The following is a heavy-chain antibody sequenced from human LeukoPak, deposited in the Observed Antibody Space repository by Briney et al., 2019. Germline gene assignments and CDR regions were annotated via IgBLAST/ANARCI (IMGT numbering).Heavy chain of an antibody. CDR2: ISGRATNT. V-gene: IGHV3-48*04. J-gene: IGHJ4*02. D-gene: IGHD3-22*01. CDR1: GYPFSNYG. CDR3: ARSHHYYDSSGYYLGY. Sequence: GGSLRLSCAASGYPFSNYGMDWVRQTPGRGLEWISYISGRATNTEYADSVKVRFTISRDNAENTLYLQMNSLRAEDTAVYYCARSHHYYDSSGYYLGYWGQGTLVTVSS.